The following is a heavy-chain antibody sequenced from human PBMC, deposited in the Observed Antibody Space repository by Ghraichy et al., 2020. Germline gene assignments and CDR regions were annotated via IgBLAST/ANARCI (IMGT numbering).Heavy chain of an antibody. J-gene: IGHJ6*02. CDR3: AVQGIAAAGHPYYYGMDV. Sequence: ASVKVSCKASGYTFTGYYMHWVRQAPGQGLEWMGRINPNSGGTNYAQKFQGRVTMTRDTSISTAYMELSRLRSDDTAVYYCAVQGIAAAGHPYYYGMDVWGQGTTVTVSS. D-gene: IGHD6-13*01. CDR1: GYTFTGYY. V-gene: IGHV1-2*06. CDR2: INPNSGGT.